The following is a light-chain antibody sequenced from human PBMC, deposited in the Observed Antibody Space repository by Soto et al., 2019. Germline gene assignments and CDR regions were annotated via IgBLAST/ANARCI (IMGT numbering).Light chain of an antibody. J-gene: IGKJ1*01. CDR3: KQSYSSQWT. CDR1: RSISRY. Sequence: DIQMTQSPSSLSASVGDRVNMTCRASRSISRYLSWYQQKPGKAPNLLIYAASSLQSGVPSRFSGAGSGTDFTLTIGNLHPEDFAIYYCKQSYSSQWTFGQGTQVEI. V-gene: IGKV1-39*01. CDR2: AAS.